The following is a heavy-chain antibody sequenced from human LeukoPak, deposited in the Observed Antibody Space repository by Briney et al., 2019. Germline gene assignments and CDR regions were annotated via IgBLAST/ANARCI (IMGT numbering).Heavy chain of an antibody. CDR2: ISGSGGST. V-gene: IGHV3-23*01. D-gene: IGHD3-22*01. CDR1: GFTFSSYA. CDR3: AKHNYYDSSGYHGVFFQH. J-gene: IGHJ1*01. Sequence: GGSLRLSCAASGFTFSSYAMSWVRQAPGKGLEWVSAISGSGGSTNYADSVKGRFTISRDNSKNTLYLQMNSLRAEDTAVYYCAKHNYYDSSGYHGVFFQHWGQGTLVTVSS.